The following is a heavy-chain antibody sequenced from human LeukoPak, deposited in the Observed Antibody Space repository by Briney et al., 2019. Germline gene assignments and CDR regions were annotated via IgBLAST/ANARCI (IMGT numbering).Heavy chain of an antibody. CDR3: AKDLDTVMAPCVY. CDR1: GFTFSSYE. J-gene: IGHJ4*02. CDR2: ISSSGSTI. Sequence: QPGGSLRLSCAASGFTFSSYEMNWVRQAPGKGLEWVSYISSSGSTIYYADSVKGRFTISRDNAKNTLYLQMSSLRAEDTAVYYCAKDLDTVMAPCVYWGQGTLVTVSS. V-gene: IGHV3-48*03. D-gene: IGHD5-18*01.